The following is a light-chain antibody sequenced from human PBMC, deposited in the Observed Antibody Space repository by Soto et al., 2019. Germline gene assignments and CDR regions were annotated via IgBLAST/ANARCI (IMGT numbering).Light chain of an antibody. CDR3: QQYGGSMT. CDR1: QSLSSSY. CDR2: GAS. V-gene: IGKV3-20*01. Sequence: EIVLTQSPGTLSLSPGDTATLSCRASQSLSSSYLGWYQQRPDQAPMLLIYGASSSATVIPDRCSGSGSGTYFILTISRLDPEDFAVYYCQQYGGSMTFGRGTRVEIE. J-gene: IGKJ5*01.